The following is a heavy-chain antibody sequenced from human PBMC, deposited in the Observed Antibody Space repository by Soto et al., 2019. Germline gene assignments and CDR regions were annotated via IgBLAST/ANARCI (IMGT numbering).Heavy chain of an antibody. Sequence: GGSLRLSCAASGFTFSSYGMHWVRQAPGKGLEWVAVISYDGSNKYYADSVKGRFTISRDNSKNTLYLQMNSLRAEDTAVYYCAKDYEECSSTSCYPQRDYYYYYYMDVWGKGTTVTVSS. V-gene: IGHV3-30*18. CDR1: GFTFSSYG. CDR2: ISYDGSNK. J-gene: IGHJ6*03. CDR3: AKDYEECSSTSCYPQRDYYYYYYMDV. D-gene: IGHD2-2*01.